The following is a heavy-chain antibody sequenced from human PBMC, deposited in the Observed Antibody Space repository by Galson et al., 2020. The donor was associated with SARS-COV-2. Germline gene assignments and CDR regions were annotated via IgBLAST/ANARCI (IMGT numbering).Heavy chain of an antibody. J-gene: IGHJ4*02. CDR2: IKSKSDGGTT. V-gene: IGHV3-15*01. Sequence: GGSLRLSCAASGFTFTYAWMSWARQAPGKGLEWVGRIKSKSDGGTTDFAAPVKGRFTISRDDSKNTVFLQMNSLKTEDTAVYYCSYYYDSSGDPDFDYWGQGTLVTVSS. CDR1: GFTFTYAW. D-gene: IGHD3-22*01. CDR3: SYYYDSSGDPDFDY.